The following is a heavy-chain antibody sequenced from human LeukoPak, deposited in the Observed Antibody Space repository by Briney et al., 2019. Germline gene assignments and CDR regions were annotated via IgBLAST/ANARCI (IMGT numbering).Heavy chain of an antibody. Sequence: PSETLSLTCTVSGGSISSSSYYWGWIRQPPGKGLEWIGSIYYSGSTYYNPSLKSRVTISVDTSKNQFSLKPSSVTAADTAVYYCARGVIVVVITSPTPFDYWGQGTLVTVSS. CDR3: ARGVIVVVITSPTPFDY. D-gene: IGHD3-22*01. J-gene: IGHJ4*02. CDR1: GGSISSSSYY. CDR2: IYYSGST. V-gene: IGHV4-39*01.